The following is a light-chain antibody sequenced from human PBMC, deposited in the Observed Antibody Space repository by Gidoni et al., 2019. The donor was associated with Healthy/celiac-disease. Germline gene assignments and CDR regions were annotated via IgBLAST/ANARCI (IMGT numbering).Light chain of an antibody. CDR3: QQYYSYPLRT. CDR1: QGISSY. J-gene: IGKJ4*01. V-gene: IGKV1-8*01. Sequence: AIRMTQSPSSLSASTGDRVTITCRASQGISSYLAWYQQKPGKAPKLLIYAASTLQSGVPSRFSGSGSGTDFTLTISCLQSEDFATYYCQQYYSYPLRTFGGXTKVEIK. CDR2: AAS.